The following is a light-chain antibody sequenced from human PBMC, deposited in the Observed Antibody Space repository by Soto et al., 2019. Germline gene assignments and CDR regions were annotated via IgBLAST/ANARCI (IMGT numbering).Light chain of an antibody. Sequence: QSVLTQPASASGSPGQSITISCTGTSSDVGAYDYVSWYQQHPDKAPKLMIYEVRNRPSGVSNRFSGSKSVNTATLTISGLQADDEADYYCSSYTSSSTRVFGPGTKLTVL. J-gene: IGLJ1*01. CDR2: EVR. V-gene: IGLV2-14*03. CDR1: SSDVGAYDY. CDR3: SSYTSSSTRV.